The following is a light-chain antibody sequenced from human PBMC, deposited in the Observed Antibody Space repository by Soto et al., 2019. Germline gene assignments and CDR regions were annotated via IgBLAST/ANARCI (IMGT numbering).Light chain of an antibody. Sequence: IVLTISPGTLSLPPADTATLSCRASQSVSSNLAWYQQKPGQAPRLLIYGASTRATGIPARFSGSGSGAEFTLTISILQSEDFAVYYCQQYKNLPQRFGQGTKLDIK. CDR3: QQYKNLPQR. CDR1: QSVSSN. V-gene: IGKV3-15*01. CDR2: GAS. J-gene: IGKJ2*01.